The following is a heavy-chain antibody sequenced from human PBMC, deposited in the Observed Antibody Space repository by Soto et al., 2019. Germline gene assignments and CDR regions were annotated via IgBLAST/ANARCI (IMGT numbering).Heavy chain of an antibody. CDR2: ITWNSRVL. D-gene: IGHD3-3*01. V-gene: IGHV3-9*01. CDR1: GLNFDDFA. J-gene: IGHJ4*02. Sequence: GGSLRLSCVVTGLNFDDFAMHWVRQAPGKGLEWVSGITWNSRVLAYADSVKGRFTISRDNARNSLYLQMDSLRDEDTALYYCAKGRYDFWSPYYFDSWGQGTLVTVSS. CDR3: AKGRYDFWSPYYFDS.